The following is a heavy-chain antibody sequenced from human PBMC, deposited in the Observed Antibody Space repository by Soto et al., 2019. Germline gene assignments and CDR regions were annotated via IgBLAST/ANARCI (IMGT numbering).Heavy chain of an antibody. D-gene: IGHD2-15*01. CDR2: IYHSGST. Sequence: PSLPKSVTCALCGGCVCSSNWSSWVRQPPGKGLEWIGEIYHSGSTNYNPSLKSRVTISVDKSKNQFSLKLSSVTAADTAVYYCARDRPLYCSGGSCYYFDYWGQGTLVTVSS. CDR1: GGCVCSSNW. J-gene: IGHJ4*02. CDR3: ARDRPLYCSGGSCYYFDY. V-gene: IGHV4-4*02.